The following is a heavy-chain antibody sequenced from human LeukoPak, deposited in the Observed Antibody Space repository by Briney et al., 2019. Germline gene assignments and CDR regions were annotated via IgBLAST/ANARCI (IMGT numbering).Heavy chain of an antibody. CDR2: ISYDGSNK. J-gene: IGHJ4*02. CDR3: ARDPGYRSGWYLGY. CDR1: GFTFSSYA. Sequence: GGSLRLSCAASGFTFSSYAMHRVRQAPGKGLEWVAVISYDGSNKYYADSVKGRFTISRDNSKNTLYLQMNSLRAEDTAVYYCARDPGYRSGWYLGYWGQGTLVTVSS. V-gene: IGHV3-30-3*01. D-gene: IGHD6-19*01.